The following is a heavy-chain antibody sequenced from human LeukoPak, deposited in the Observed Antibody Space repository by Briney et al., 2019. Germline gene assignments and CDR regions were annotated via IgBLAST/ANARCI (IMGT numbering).Heavy chain of an antibody. D-gene: IGHD2-15*01. CDR2: MNPNSGNT. CDR1: GYTFTSYD. J-gene: IGHJ5*02. CDR3: ARGDGYCSGGSCGDWFDP. Sequence: ASVKVSCKASGYTFTSYDINWVRQAPGQGLEWMGWMNPNSGNTGYAQKFQGRVTITRNTSISTAYMELSSLRSEDTAVYYCARGDGYCSGGSCGDWFDPWGQGTLVTVSS. V-gene: IGHV1-8*03.